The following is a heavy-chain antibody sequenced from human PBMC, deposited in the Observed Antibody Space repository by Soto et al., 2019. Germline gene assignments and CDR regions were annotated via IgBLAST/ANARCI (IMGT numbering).Heavy chain of an antibody. V-gene: IGHV1-18*01. Sequence: QVQLVQSGGEVRKPGASVKVSCKASGYSFTNYGITWVRQAPGQGLEWIGWISGYNANTNYAQKFQGRVSMTTDTSTNTAYMDLRTLTSDDTAVYYCARSPGLARPGIDFWGQGTLVTVSS. CDR3: ARSPGLARPGIDF. CDR2: ISGYNANT. CDR1: GYSFTNYG. J-gene: IGHJ4*02. D-gene: IGHD6-6*01.